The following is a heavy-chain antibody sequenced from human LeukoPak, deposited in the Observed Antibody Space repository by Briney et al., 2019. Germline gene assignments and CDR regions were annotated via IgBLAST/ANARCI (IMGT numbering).Heavy chain of an antibody. CDR3: AKDSSGYSSGWYNY. J-gene: IGHJ4*02. CDR1: GFTFSSYG. CDR2: ISYDGSNK. D-gene: IGHD6-19*01. Sequence: GGSLRLSCAASGFTFSSYGMHWVRQAPGQGLKWVAVISYDGSNKYYADSVKGRFTISRDNSKNTLYLQMNSLRAEDTAVYYCAKDSSGYSSGWYNYWGQGTLVTVSS. V-gene: IGHV3-30*18.